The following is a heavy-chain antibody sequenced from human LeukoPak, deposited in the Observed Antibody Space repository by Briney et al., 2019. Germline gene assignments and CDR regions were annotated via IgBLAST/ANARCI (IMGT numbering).Heavy chain of an antibody. CDR2: IWYDGSNR. J-gene: IGHJ6*02. V-gene: IGHV3-33*01. CDR1: GFTFSSYG. Sequence: GRSLRLSCAASGFTFSSYGMHWVRQAPGKGLGWVAVIWYDGSNRYYADSVKGRFTISRDNSKNTLYLQMNSLRAEDTAVYYCARAQLVVPAAINYYGMDVWGQGTTVTVSS. CDR3: ARAQLVVPAAINYYGMDV. D-gene: IGHD2-2*01.